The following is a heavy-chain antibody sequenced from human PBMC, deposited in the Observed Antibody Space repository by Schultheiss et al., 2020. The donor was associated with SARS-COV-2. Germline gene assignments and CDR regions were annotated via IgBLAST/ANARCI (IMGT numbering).Heavy chain of an antibody. CDR3: AKGRGDTAMVLVG. D-gene: IGHD5-18*01. Sequence: GGSLRLSCAASGFTFSTYAMTWVRQAPGKGLYWVSAIGGSGDETFYADSVKGRFTISRDNSKNTLYLQMNSLRAEDTAVYYCAKGRGDTAMVLVGWGQGTLVTVSS. J-gene: IGHJ4*02. V-gene: IGHV3-23*01. CDR2: IGGSGDET. CDR1: GFTFSTYA.